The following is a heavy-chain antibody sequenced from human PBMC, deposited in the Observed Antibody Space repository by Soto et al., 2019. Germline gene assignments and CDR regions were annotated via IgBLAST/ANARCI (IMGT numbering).Heavy chain of an antibody. J-gene: IGHJ2*01. CDR1: GFTFINYA. CDR3: ARKILGSTTRPNYWYFDL. Sequence: EVQVLESGGGLVQPGGSLRLSCAGSGFTFINYAMNWVRQAPGKGLEWVSSISGRGDAAFFPDSVRGRFTISRDNSKHTVTLQMNSLGVDDTAVYYCARKILGSTTRPNYWYFDLWGRGTLVTVSS. CDR2: ISGRGDAA. V-gene: IGHV3-23*01. D-gene: IGHD7-27*01.